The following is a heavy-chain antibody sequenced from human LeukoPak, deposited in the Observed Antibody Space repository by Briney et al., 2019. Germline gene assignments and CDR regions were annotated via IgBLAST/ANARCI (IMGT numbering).Heavy chain of an antibody. Sequence: PGGSLRPSCAAPGLTFSSYWMSWVRQAPGKGLEWVANIKQDGSEKYYVDSVKGRFTISRDNAKNSLYLQMNSLRAEDTAVYYCARDGYWGQGTLVTVSS. CDR1: GLTFSSYW. J-gene: IGHJ4*02. CDR3: ARDGY. V-gene: IGHV3-7*01. CDR2: IKQDGSEK.